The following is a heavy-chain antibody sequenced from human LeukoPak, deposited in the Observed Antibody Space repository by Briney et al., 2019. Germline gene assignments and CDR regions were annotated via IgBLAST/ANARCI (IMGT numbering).Heavy chain of an antibody. J-gene: IGHJ4*02. CDR2: ISGSATGGIT. D-gene: IGHD3-10*01. Sequence: PGGSLRLSCAVSGLTFSIFGMSWVRQSPGKGLEWVSAISGSATGGITNCADSVKGRFTISRDNDKNTVYLQMNNLRVEDTAVYYCANHRSAFEFWGQGTLVTVSS. CDR3: ANHRSAFEF. CDR1: GLTFSIFG. V-gene: IGHV3-23*01.